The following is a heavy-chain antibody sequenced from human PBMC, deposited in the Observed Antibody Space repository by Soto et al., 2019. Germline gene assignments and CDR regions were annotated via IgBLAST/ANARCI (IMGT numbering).Heavy chain of an antibody. CDR2: IYYSGST. CDR1: GGSISSYC. V-gene: IGHV4-59*01. D-gene: IGHD3-22*01. J-gene: IGHJ2*01. CDR3: AREYYYDSSGLRGYFDL. Sequence: SETLSLTCTVSGGSISSYCWSWIRQPPGKGLEWIGYIYYSGSTNYNPSLKSRVTISVDTSKNQFSLKLSSVTAADTAVYYCAREYYYDSSGLRGYFDLWGRGTLVTVSS.